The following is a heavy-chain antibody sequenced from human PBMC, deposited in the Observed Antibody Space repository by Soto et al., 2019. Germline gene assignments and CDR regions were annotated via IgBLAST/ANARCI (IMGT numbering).Heavy chain of an antibody. CDR1: GYTFTSYY. Sequence: ASGEVSCKASGYTFTSYYMHWVRQAPGQGLEWMGIINPSGGSTSYAQKFQGRVTMTRDTSTSTVDMELSSLRSEGKPMYFCGRGTIVVVLGAPQGAVGICGART. J-gene: IGHJ3*02. D-gene: IGHD2-15*01. V-gene: IGHV1-46*01. CDR2: INPSGGST. CDR3: GRGTIVVVLGAPQGAVGI.